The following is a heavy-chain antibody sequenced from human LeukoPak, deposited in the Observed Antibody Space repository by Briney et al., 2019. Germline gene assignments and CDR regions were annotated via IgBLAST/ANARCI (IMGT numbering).Heavy chain of an antibody. CDR1: GFTLSNFH. CDR3: ARVRDQRVYYFDS. D-gene: IGHD2-8*01. J-gene: IGHJ4*02. CDR2: VTYGGSVK. V-gene: IGHV3-30*03. Sequence: GRSLRLSCAASGFTLSNFHMHWVRQAPGKGLEWVALVTYGGSVKYYGDPVKGRFTVSRDNSKSMLYLEMNSLRPDDTAVYYCARVRDQRVYYFDSWGQGTLVTVSS.